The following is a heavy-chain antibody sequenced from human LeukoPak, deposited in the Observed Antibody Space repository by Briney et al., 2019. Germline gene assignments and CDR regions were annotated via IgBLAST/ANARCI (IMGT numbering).Heavy chain of an antibody. D-gene: IGHD5-12*01. CDR2: IYYSGST. Sequence: SETLSLTCTVSGGSISSSSSYWGWIRQPPGKGLEWIGSIYYSGSTYYNPSLKSRVTISVDTSKNQFSLKLSSVTAADTAVYYCARGFDSKSTYFDYWGLGTLVTVSS. V-gene: IGHV4-39*01. CDR1: GGSISSSSSY. J-gene: IGHJ4*02. CDR3: ARGFDSKSTYFDY.